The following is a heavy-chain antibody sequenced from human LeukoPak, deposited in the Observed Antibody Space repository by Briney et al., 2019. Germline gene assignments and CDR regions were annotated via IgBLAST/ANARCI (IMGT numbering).Heavy chain of an antibody. CDR2: IRSKAYGGTT. CDR1: GFTFGDYA. CDR3: TRDPGLLWFGEPDRDSPY. V-gene: IGHV3-49*03. Sequence: QAGGSLRLSCTASGFTFGDYAMSWFRQAPGKGLKWVGFIRSKAYGGTTEYAASVKGRFTISRDDSKSIAYLQMNSLKTEDTAVYYCTRDPGLLWFGEPDRDSPYWGQGTLVTVSS. D-gene: IGHD3-10*01. J-gene: IGHJ4*02.